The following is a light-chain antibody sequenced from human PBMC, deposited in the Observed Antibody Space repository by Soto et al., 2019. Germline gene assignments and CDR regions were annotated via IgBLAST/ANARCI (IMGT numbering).Light chain of an antibody. J-gene: IGKJ1*01. Sequence: DILMTQSPSSLSASIGDRVTISCRTSQTVSTYLNWYQHKPGRGPTLLIYAASSLQSGVPSRFSGSGSGTDFTLTIGSLQPEDFATYYCQQTSSSPWTFGQGTKWIS. CDR3: QQTSSSPWT. CDR2: AAS. V-gene: IGKV1-39*01. CDR1: QTVSTY.